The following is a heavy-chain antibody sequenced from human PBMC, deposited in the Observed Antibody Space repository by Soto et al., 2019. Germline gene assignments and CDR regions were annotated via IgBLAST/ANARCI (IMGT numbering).Heavy chain of an antibody. D-gene: IGHD2-2*01. CDR2: INAGNGNT. V-gene: IGHV1-3*01. CDR1: VYTFTSYV. CDR3: ARFPRPYCSSTSCYYFDY. Sequence: QVQLVQSGAEVKKPGASVKVSCEASVYTFTSYVMHWVRQAPGQRLEWMGWINAGNGNTKYSQKFQGRVTITRDTSASTAYMELSSLRSEDTAVYYCARFPRPYCSSTSCYYFDYWGQGTLVTVSS. J-gene: IGHJ4*02.